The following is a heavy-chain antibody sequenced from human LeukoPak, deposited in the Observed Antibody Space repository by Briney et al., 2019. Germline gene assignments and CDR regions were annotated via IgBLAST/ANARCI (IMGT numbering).Heavy chain of an antibody. CDR3: ARDLPYYYDSSGFFVGDY. Sequence: GGSLRLSCAAAGFKFDDYGMHWVRQAPGKGLEWVAVISYDGSNKYYADSVKGRFTISRDNSKNTLYLQMNSLRAEDTAVYYCARDLPYYYDSSGFFVGDYWGQGTLVTVSS. D-gene: IGHD3-22*01. V-gene: IGHV3-30*03. CDR2: ISYDGSNK. CDR1: GFKFDDYG. J-gene: IGHJ4*02.